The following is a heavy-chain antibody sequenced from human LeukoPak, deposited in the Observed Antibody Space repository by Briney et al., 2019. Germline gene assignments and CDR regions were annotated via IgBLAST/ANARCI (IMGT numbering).Heavy chain of an antibody. Sequence: PGGSLRLSCAASGFTFSSYWMSWVRQAPGKGLEWVANIKQDEREKHYVGSVKGRFTISRDNAKTSLYLQMNSLRAEDTAVYYCAREYSSSWYGAFDICGQGTMVTVSS. CDR2: IKQDEREK. D-gene: IGHD6-13*01. V-gene: IGHV3-7*05. CDR1: GFTFSSYW. CDR3: AREYSSSWYGAFDI. J-gene: IGHJ3*02.